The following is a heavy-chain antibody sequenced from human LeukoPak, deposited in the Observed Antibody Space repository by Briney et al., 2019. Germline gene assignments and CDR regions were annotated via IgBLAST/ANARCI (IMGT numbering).Heavy chain of an antibody. D-gene: IGHD4-17*01. V-gene: IGHV4-31*03. CDR3: ARDRDYGGAGFDY. J-gene: IGHJ4*02. CDR2: IHYSGST. CDR1: GGSISSGGYY. Sequence: SQTLSLTCTVSGGSISSGGYYWSWIRQHPGKGLEWIGYIHYSGSTYYNPSLKSRVTISVDTSKNQFSLKLSSVTAADTAVYYCARDRDYGGAGFDYWGQGTLVTVSS.